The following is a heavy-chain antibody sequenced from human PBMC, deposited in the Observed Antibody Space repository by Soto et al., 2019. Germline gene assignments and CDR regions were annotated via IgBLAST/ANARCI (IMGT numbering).Heavy chain of an antibody. CDR3: AKRGRGAVAFDY. J-gene: IGHJ4*02. D-gene: IGHD3-16*01. CDR1: GFTFSSYA. CDR2: ISGSGGSI. V-gene: IGHV3-23*01. Sequence: EVQLLESGGGLVQPGGSLRLSCAASGFTFSSYAMSWVRQAPGKGLDWVSNISGSGGSIYYADSVKGRFTISRDNSKNPLHLQMNSLRVEDTAVYYCAKRGRGAVAFDYWGQGTLVT.